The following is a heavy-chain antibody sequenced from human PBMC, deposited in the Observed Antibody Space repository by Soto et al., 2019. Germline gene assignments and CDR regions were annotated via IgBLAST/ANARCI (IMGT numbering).Heavy chain of an antibody. CDR1: GGTFSSYA. CDR3: ACLRSPHYYYYYGMDV. V-gene: IGHV1-69*01. CDR2: IIPIFGTA. Sequence: QVQLVQSGAEVKKPGSSVKVSCKASGGTFSSYAISWVRQAPGQGLEWMGGIIPIFGTANYAQKFQGRVTITADESTSTAYMELRSLRSEDTAVYYCACLRSPHYYYYYGMDVWGQGTTVTVSS. J-gene: IGHJ6*02.